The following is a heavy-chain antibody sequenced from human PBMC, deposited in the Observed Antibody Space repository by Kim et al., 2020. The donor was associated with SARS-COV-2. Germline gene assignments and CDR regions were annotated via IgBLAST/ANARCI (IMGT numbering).Heavy chain of an antibody. V-gene: IGHV4-31*03. Sequence: SETLSLTCTVSGGSISSGGYYWSWIRQHPGKGLEWIGYIYYSGSTYYNPSLKSRVTISVDTSKNQFSLKLSSVTAADTAVYYCARDVGITMVRGPLEAFDIWGQGTMVTVSS. J-gene: IGHJ3*02. CDR2: IYYSGST. CDR3: ARDVGITMVRGPLEAFDI. CDR1: GGSISSGGYY. D-gene: IGHD3-10*01.